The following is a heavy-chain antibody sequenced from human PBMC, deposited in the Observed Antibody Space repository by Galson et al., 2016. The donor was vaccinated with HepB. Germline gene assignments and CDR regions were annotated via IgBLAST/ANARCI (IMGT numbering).Heavy chain of an antibody. D-gene: IGHD7-27*01. V-gene: IGHV1-2*02. Sequence: SVKVSCKASGYTFTGYYIHWMRQAPGQGLEWMGWINPNSGGTNYAQKFQGRVTMTTDTSTSTVYMELRSLRYDNTAVYFCARVGPLGSYDYWGQGTLVTVSS. CDR2: INPNSGGT. CDR3: ARVGPLGSYDY. J-gene: IGHJ4*02. CDR1: GYTFTGYY.